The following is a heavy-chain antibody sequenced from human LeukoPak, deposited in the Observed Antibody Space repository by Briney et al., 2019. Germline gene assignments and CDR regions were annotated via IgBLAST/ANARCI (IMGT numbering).Heavy chain of an antibody. CDR2: INAGNGNT. J-gene: IGHJ6*02. CDR3: ARNPRKDYYYYGMDV. V-gene: IGHV1-3*01. CDR1: GYTFTSYA. Sequence: ASVKVSCKASGYTFTSYAMHWVRQAPGQRLEWMGWINAGNGNTKYSQKFQGRVTITRDTSASTAYMELSSLRSEDTAVYYCARNPRKDYYYYGMDVWGQGTTVTVSS.